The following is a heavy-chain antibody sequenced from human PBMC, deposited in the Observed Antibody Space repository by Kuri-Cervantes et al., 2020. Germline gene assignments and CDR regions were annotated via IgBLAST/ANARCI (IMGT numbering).Heavy chain of an antibody. D-gene: IGHD3-22*01. CDR1: GGSFSGYY. CDR2: IYYSGST. J-gene: IGHJ5*02. CDR3: ARDLGGSRYYYDSPVGHP. V-gene: IGHV4-34*01. Sequence: SETLSLTCAVYGGSFSGYYWSWIRQPPGKGLEWIGSIYYSGSTYYNPSLKSRVTISVDKSKNQFSLKLSSVTAADTAVYYCARDLGGSRYYYDSPVGHPWGQGTLVTVSS.